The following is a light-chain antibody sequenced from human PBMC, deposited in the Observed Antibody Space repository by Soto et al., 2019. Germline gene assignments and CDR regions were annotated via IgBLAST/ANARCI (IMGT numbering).Light chain of an antibody. CDR1: QSISSY. V-gene: IGKV3-11*01. Sequence: EIVLTQSPATLSLSPGERATLSCRASQSISSYLVWYQQKPGQAPRLLVYDASNRATGIPARFSGSGSGTDFTLTISSLEPEDFAVYYCQHRYIWTFGQGTKVDIK. CDR2: DAS. J-gene: IGKJ1*01. CDR3: QHRYIWT.